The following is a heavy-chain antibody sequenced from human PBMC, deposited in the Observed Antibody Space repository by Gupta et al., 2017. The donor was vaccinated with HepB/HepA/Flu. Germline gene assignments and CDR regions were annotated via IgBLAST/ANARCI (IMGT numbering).Heavy chain of an antibody. D-gene: IGHD6-13*01. J-gene: IGHJ5*02. CDR2: ISSSGSTI. Sequence: EVQLVESGGGLVQPGGSLRLSCAASGFTFSSYEMNWVRQAPGKGLEWVSYISSSGSTIYYADSVKGRFTISRDNAKNSLYLQMNSLRAEDTAVYYCARDVSSSWYVSWFDPWGQGTLVTVSS. V-gene: IGHV3-48*03. CDR1: GFTFSSYE. CDR3: ARDVSSSWYVSWFDP.